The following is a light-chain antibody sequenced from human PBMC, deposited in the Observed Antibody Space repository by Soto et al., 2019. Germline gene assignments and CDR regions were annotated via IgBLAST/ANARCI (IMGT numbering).Light chain of an antibody. J-gene: IGLJ1*01. CDR2: DVS. V-gene: IGLV2-14*01. Sequence: QSALTQPASVSGSPGQSITISCTGTSSDVGGYNYVSWYQQHPGKAPKLMIYDVSNRPSGVSNLFSGSKSGNPASLTISGLQDEDEADYYCSSYTSSSLYVFGTGTKLTVL. CDR3: SSYTSSSLYV. CDR1: SSDVGGYNY.